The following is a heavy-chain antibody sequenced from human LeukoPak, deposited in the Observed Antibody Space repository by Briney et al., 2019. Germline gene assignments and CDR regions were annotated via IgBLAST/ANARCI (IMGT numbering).Heavy chain of an antibody. CDR2: INPNSGGT. CDR1: GYTFTGYY. V-gene: IGHV1-2*02. D-gene: IGHD3-3*01. CDR3: ARADSPTIFGVVIGVLDC. J-gene: IGHJ4*02. Sequence: ASVKVSCKASGYTFTGYYMHWVRQAPGQGLEWMGWINPNSGGTNYAQKFQGRVTMTRDTSISTAYMELSRLRSDDTAVYYCARADSPTIFGVVIGVLDCWGQGTLVTVSS.